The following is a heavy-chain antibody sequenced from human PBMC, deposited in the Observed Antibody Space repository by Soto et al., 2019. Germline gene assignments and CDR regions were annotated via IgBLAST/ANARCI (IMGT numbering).Heavy chain of an antibody. D-gene: IGHD3-9*01. J-gene: IGHJ6*03. CDR1: GFTVSSNY. CDR3: ARTIETSRYYDILTGYYTDYDYYMGV. V-gene: IGHV3-66*01. Sequence: GGSLRLSWAASGFTVSSNYMSWVRQAPGKGLEWVSVIYSGSSTYYADPVKGRFTISRDNSKNTLYLQMNSLRAEDTAVYYCARTIETSRYYDILTGYYTDYDYYMGVWGKGTTVTVSS. CDR2: IYSGSST.